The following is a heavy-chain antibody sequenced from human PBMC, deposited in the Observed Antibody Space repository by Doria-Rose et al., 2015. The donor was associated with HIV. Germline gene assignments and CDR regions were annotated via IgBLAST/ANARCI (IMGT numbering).Heavy chain of an antibody. CDR1: GVSLSSPGMG. V-gene: IGHV2-26*01. CDR3: ARIKSSRWYHKYSFDL. J-gene: IGHJ4*02. CDR2: IFSDDER. Sequence: QITLKESGPVLVKPTETLTLTCTVSGVSLSSPGMGVSWIRQPPGKALEWLANIFSDDERSYKTSLKSRLTISRGTSKSQVVLTMTDMDPVDTATYYCARIKSSRWYHKYSFDLWGQGTLVIVSA. D-gene: IGHD6-13*01.